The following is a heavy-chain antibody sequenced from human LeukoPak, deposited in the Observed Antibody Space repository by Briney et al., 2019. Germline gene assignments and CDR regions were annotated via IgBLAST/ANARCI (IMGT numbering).Heavy chain of an antibody. V-gene: IGHV4-39*02. Sequence: SETLSLTCTVSGVSISSSNSYWGWIRQPPGKGLEWIGSIYYSGNTYYNASLKSQVSISIDTSKNQFSLKLSSVTAADTAVYYCAREAKGTTVVTPKPNDYYFDYWGQGTLVTVSS. CDR1: GVSISSSNSY. D-gene: IGHD4-23*01. CDR3: AREAKGTTVVTPKPNDYYFDY. CDR2: IYYSGNT. J-gene: IGHJ4*02.